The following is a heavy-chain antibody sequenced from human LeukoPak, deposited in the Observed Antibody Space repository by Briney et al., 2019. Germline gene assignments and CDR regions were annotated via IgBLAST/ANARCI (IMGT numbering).Heavy chain of an antibody. D-gene: IGHD3-10*01. CDR2: IYHSGST. J-gene: IGHJ3*02. Sequence: PSETLSLTCTVSGYSISSGYYWGWIRQPPGQGLEWIGSIYHSGSTYYNPSLKSRVIILIDTSKNHFSLTLSSVTAADTAVYYCARSDGYGLVGIWGQGTMVTVSS. CDR1: GYSISSGYY. CDR3: ARSDGYGLVGI. V-gene: IGHV4-38-2*02.